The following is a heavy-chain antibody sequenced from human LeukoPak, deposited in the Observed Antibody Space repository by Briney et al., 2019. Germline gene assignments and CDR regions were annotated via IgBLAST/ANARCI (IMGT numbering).Heavy chain of an antibody. V-gene: IGHV3-74*01. CDR2: INSDGGST. Sequence: GGSLRLSCAASGFTFSSYWMHWVRQAPGKGLVWVSRINSDGGSTSYADSVKGRVTISRDNAKNTLYLQMNSLRAEDTAVYYCARSLIDYGSGSYYVDYWGQGTLVTVSS. CDR3: ARSLIDYGSGSYYVDY. D-gene: IGHD3-10*01. CDR1: GFTFSSYW. J-gene: IGHJ4*02.